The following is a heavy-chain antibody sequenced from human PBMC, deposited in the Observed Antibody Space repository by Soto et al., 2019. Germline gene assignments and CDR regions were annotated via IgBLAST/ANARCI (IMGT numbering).Heavy chain of an antibody. CDR1: GGSFSGYY. Sequence: SETLSLTCAVYGGSFSGYYWSWIRQPPGKGLEWIGEINHSGSTNYNPSLKSRVTIAVDTSKNQFSLKRSSVTAADTAVYYCARRSRFKKNAFDIWGQGTMVTVSS. V-gene: IGHV4-34*01. CDR3: ARRSRFKKNAFDI. J-gene: IGHJ3*02. CDR2: INHSGST.